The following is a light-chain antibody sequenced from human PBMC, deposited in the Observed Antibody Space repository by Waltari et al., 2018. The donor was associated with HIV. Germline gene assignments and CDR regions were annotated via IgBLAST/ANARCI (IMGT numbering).Light chain of an antibody. V-gene: IGKV3D-15*01. J-gene: IGKJ1*01. CDR1: QTVNNN. CDR2: DAS. CDR3: QQYKKWPET. Sequence: EVVLTQSPSTLSVSLGEGASLSCRVSQTVNNNLVWYQQRPCQAPRLLIYDASRRATAIPDRFSGSGSGTEFNLTISSLQSEDLALYVCQQYKKWPETFGLGTKVEIK.